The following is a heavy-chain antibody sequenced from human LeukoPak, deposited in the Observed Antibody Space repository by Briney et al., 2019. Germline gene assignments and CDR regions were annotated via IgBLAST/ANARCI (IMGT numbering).Heavy chain of an antibody. CDR2: ISYDGSNK. CDR1: GFTFSSYG. CDR3: ARYAKISSRGAFDI. Sequence: GGSLRLSCAASGFTFSSYGMHWVRQAPGKGLEWVAVISYDGSNKYYADSVKGRFTISRDNSKNTLYLQMNSLRVEDTAVYYCARYAKISSRGAFDIWGQRTMVTVSS. J-gene: IGHJ3*02. V-gene: IGHV3-30*03. D-gene: IGHD6-13*01.